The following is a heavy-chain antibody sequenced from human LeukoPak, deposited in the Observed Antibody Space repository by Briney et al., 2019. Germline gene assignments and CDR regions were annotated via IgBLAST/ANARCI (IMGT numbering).Heavy chain of an antibody. J-gene: IGHJ6*02. D-gene: IGHD4/OR15-4a*01. CDR1: GYTFTRYY. CDR3: ARGSMTETDYHYGMDV. V-gene: IGHV1-2*02. Sequence: ASVKVSCKASGYTFTRYYMHWVRQAPGQGLEWMGWINPNSGDTSSAQNFQGRVTMTRDTSISTVYMELSRLRSDDTAVYYCARGSMTETDYHYGMDVWGQGTTVTVSS. CDR2: INPNSGDT.